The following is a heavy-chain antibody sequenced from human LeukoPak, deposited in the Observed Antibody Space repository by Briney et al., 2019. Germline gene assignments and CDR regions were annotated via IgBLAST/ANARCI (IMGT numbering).Heavy chain of an antibody. Sequence: PVGSLRLSCAASGFTFSNYGMHWVRQAPGKGLEWVAVIWNDGRYKYYAGSVKGRFTISRDNSKNTLYLEVNSLRAEDTAVYYCARDGNSGRPTTHFDHWGQGSLVTVSS. D-gene: IGHD3-10*01. V-gene: IGHV3-33*01. CDR3: ARDGNSGRPTTHFDH. J-gene: IGHJ4*02. CDR2: IWNDGRYK. CDR1: GFTFSNYG.